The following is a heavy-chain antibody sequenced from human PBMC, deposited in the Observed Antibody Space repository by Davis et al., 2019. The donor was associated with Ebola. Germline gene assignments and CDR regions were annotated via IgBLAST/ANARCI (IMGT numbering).Heavy chain of an antibody. Sequence: GESLKISCKDSGNSFNTPWIGWVRQMPGKGLEWMGIIYTGDSDIRYSPSFRGQVTISADKSIKTAFLQWSSLKASDTAMYYCATLRRTITGMDDGFDIWGQGTMVTVSS. CDR1: GNSFNTPW. J-gene: IGHJ3*02. V-gene: IGHV5-51*01. D-gene: IGHD1-20*01. CDR3: ATLRRTITGMDDGFDI. CDR2: IYTGDSDI.